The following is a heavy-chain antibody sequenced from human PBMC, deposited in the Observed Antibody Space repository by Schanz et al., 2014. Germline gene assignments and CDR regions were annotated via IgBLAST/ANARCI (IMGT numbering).Heavy chain of an antibody. Sequence: DVHLLESGGGLVQPGGSLRLSCAASEFTFSTDAMSWVRQAPGKGLEWVSRIKSDGSSTSYADSVKGRFTISRDNSKNTLYLQMNSLRAEDTAVYYCARGGSGSHYRLDYWGQGTLVTVSS. CDR2: IKSDGSST. CDR1: EFTFSTDA. CDR3: ARGGSGSHYRLDY. J-gene: IGHJ4*02. D-gene: IGHD1-26*01. V-gene: IGHV3-23*01.